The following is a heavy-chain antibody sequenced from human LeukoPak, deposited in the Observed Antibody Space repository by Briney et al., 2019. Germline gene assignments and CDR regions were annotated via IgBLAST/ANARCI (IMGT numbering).Heavy chain of an antibody. V-gene: IGHV3-23*01. CDR2: ISGSGGST. CDR1: GFTFSSYA. CDR3: AKGRAVAGIFYYGMDV. Sequence: PGGSLRPSCAASGFTFSSYAMSWVRQAPGKGLEWVSAISGSGGSTYYADSVKGRFTISRDNSKNTLYLQMNSLRAEDTAVYYCAKGRAVAGIFYYGMDVWGQGTTVTVSS. D-gene: IGHD6-19*01. J-gene: IGHJ6*02.